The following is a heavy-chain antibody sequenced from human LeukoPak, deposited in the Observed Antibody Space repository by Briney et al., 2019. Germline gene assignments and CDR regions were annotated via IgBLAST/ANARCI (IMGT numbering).Heavy chain of an antibody. J-gene: IGHJ4*02. CDR3: ARRGYYDFWSGYYSFDY. CDR2: MNPNSGNT. Sequence: ASVKVSCKASGYTFTSYDINWVRQATGQGLEWMGWMNPNSGNTGYAQKFQGRVTMTRNTSISTAYMELSSLRSEDTAVYYCARRGYYDFWSGYYSFDYWGQGTLVTVSS. V-gene: IGHV1-8*01. CDR1: GYTFTSYD. D-gene: IGHD3-3*01.